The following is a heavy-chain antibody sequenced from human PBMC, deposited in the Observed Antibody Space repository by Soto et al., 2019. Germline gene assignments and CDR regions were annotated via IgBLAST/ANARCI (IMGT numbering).Heavy chain of an antibody. V-gene: IGHV6-1*01. Sequence: PSQTLSLTCAISGDSVSSNSAAWNWIRQSPSRGLEWLGRTYYRSKWYNDYAVSVKSRITINPDTSKNQFSLQLNSVTPEDTAVYYCARGSGVVVVAAIRGKSFDPCDQALLVTLSS. J-gene: IGHJ5*02. CDR2: TYYRSKWYN. D-gene: IGHD2-15*01. CDR3: ARGSGVVVVAAIRGKSFDP. CDR1: GDSVSSNSAA.